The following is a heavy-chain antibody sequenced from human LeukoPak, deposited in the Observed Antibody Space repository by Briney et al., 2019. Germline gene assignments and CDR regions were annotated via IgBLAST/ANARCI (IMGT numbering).Heavy chain of an antibody. CDR1: GGSISSGDYY. CDR3: ARAKTDIVAMGTTFDY. D-gene: IGHD5-12*01. Sequence: KSSETLSLTCTVSGGSISSGDYYWSWIRQPPGKGLEWIGYIYYSGSTYYNPSLKSRVTISVDTSKNQFSLKLSSVTAADTAVYYCARAKTDIVAMGTTFDYWGQGTLVTVSS. J-gene: IGHJ4*02. V-gene: IGHV4-30-4*01. CDR2: IYYSGST.